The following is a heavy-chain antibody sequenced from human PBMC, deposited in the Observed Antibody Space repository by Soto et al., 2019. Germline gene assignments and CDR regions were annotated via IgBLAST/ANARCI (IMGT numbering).Heavy chain of an antibody. J-gene: IGHJ4*02. Sequence: SETLCLTCSVSGGTMISYYWSWIRKSPGKGLEWIGYIYYSGSTKYGPSLKSRATISVDTTSNQFSLKLTSVTAADTAVYYCASRAVDKSRGGEYWGRGTLVTVS. D-gene: IGHD5-12*01. V-gene: IGHV4-59*08. CDR3: ASRAVDKSRGGEY. CDR2: IYYSGST. CDR1: GGTMISYY.